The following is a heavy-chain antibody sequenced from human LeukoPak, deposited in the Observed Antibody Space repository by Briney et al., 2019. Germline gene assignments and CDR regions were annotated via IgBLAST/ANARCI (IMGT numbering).Heavy chain of an antibody. CDR1: GGSISSYY. CDR2: IYTSGST. J-gene: IGHJ6*03. CDR3: ARNRGSTVITDHCYYYHMDV. D-gene: IGHD4-11*01. Sequence: SETLSLTCTVSGGSISSYYWSWIRQPAGKGLEWIGRIYTSGSTNYNPSLKSRVTMSVDTSKNQFSLKLSSVTAADTAVYYCARNRGSTVITDHCYYYHMDVWGKGTTVNVSS. V-gene: IGHV4-4*07.